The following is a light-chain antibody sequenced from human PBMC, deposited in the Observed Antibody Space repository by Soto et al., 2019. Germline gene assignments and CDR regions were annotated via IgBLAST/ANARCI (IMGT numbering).Light chain of an antibody. CDR3: QQYGSSPRT. Sequence: EIVLTQSPATLSVTPGERATFSCRASQSVSSNYLAWYQQKPGQAPRLLIYGAFKRATGIPDRFSGSGSGTDFTLTISRMEPEDFAVYCCQQYGSSPRTFGQGTKVDIK. J-gene: IGKJ1*01. V-gene: IGKV3-20*01. CDR1: QSVSSNY. CDR2: GAF.